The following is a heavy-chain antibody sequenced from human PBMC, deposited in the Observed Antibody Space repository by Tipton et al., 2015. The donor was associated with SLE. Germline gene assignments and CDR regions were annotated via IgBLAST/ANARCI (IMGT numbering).Heavy chain of an antibody. V-gene: IGHV5-10-1*01. D-gene: IGHD3-16*01. J-gene: IGHJ2*01. CDR2: IDPSDSYT. CDR3: ASGGGGLGGYFDL. CDR1: GYSFKSYW. Sequence: QLVQSGAEVKKPGESLRISCKGSGYSFKSYWISWVRQMPGKGLEWMGRIDPSDSYTNYSPSFQGHITISADRSSNTAYLQWGSLKASDTAMYYCASGGGGLGGYFDLWGRGTLVTVSS.